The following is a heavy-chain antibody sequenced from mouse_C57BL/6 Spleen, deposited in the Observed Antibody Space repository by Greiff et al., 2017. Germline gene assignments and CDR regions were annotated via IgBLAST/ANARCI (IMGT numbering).Heavy chain of an antibody. J-gene: IGHJ2*01. D-gene: IGHD2-5*01. CDR3: ARGADYYSNVFDY. CDR1: GYTFTSYW. CDR2: IDPSDSET. Sequence: QVQLQQPGAELVRPGSSVKLSCKASGYTFTSYWMHWVKQRPIQGLEWIGNIDPSDSETHYNQKFKDKATLTVDKSSSTAYMQLSSLTSEDSAVYYCARGADYYSNVFDYWGQGTTLTVSS. V-gene: IGHV1-52*01.